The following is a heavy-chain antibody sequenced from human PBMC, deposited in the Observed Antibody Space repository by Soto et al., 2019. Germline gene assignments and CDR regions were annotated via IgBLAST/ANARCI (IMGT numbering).Heavy chain of an antibody. J-gene: IGHJ6*02. D-gene: IGHD2-15*01. V-gene: IGHV3-30-3*01. Sequence: QVQLVESGGGVVQPGRSLRLSCAASGFTFSSYAMHWVRQAPGKGLEWVAVISYDGSNKYYADSVKGRFTISRDNSKNTLYLQMNSLRAEDTAVYYCAREYCSGGSRPYYYYVMDVWGQGTTVTVSS. CDR3: AREYCSGGSRPYYYYVMDV. CDR1: GFTFSSYA. CDR2: ISYDGSNK.